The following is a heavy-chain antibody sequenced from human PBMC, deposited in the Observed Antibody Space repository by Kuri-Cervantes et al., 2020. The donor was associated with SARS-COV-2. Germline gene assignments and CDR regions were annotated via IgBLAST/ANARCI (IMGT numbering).Heavy chain of an antibody. V-gene: IGHV3-30*18. D-gene: IGHD3-10*01. CDR1: GFTFSNYG. Sequence: GGSLRLSCAASGFTFSNYGMHWVRQAPGKGLEWVAVISYNGSNEYYADSVKGRFTISRDNSKNTLYLQVNSLRAEDTSVYYCAKDPGTMARGXHYYGMDVWGQGTTVTVSS. CDR3: AKDPGTMARGXHYYGMDV. J-gene: IGHJ6*02. CDR2: ISYNGSNE.